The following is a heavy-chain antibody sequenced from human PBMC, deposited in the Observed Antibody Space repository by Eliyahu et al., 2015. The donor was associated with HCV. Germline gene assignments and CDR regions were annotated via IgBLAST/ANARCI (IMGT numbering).Heavy chain of an antibody. CDR1: GFTFXSYE. CDR3: ARRAYYYDSTAYVMDV. J-gene: IGHJ6*02. CDR2: XSDSGGTI. Sequence: EVQLVESGGGLVQPGGSLRLXCXAXGFTFXSYEMNWVRQAPGKGLEWVSYXSDSGGTIYYADSVKGRFTISRDNAKNSLYLQMNSLRAEDTAVYYCARRAYYYDSTAYVMDVWGQGTTVTASS. V-gene: IGHV3-48*03. D-gene: IGHD3-22*01.